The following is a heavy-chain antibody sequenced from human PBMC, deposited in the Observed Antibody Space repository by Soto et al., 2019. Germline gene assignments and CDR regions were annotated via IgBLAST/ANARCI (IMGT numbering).Heavy chain of an antibody. D-gene: IGHD1-26*01. J-gene: IGHJ6*03. V-gene: IGHV4-59*08. CDR1: GGSISSYY. Sequence: QVQLQESGPGLVKPSETLSLNCSVSGGSISSYYWSWIRQPPGKGLEWIGYIYYSETTNYNPSLKSRVTISINTSKNQFSLTLTSVTAADTAVYYCARIYGVGTYHYYMDVWGKGTTVTVSS. CDR2: IYYSETT. CDR3: ARIYGVGTYHYYMDV.